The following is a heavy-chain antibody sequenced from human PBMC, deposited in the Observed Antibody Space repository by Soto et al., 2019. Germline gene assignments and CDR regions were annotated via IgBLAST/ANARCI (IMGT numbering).Heavy chain of an antibody. J-gene: IGHJ6*02. Sequence: QVQLVESGGGVVQPGRSLRLSCAASGFTFSSYGMHWVRQAPGKGLEWVAVIWYDGSNKYYADSVKGRFTISRDNSKNTLYLQMNSLRAEDTAVYYCAREYCSGGSCYSLSLSDYYGMDVWGQGTTVTVSS. CDR2: IWYDGSNK. CDR1: GFTFSSYG. CDR3: AREYCSGGSCYSLSLSDYYGMDV. D-gene: IGHD2-15*01. V-gene: IGHV3-33*01.